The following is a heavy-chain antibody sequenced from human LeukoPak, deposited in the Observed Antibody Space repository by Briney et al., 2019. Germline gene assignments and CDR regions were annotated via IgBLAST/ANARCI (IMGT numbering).Heavy chain of an antibody. CDR3: AKDRVLRYFGNFDY. J-gene: IGHJ4*02. Sequence: GGSLRLSCAASGFTFSSYAMSWVCQAPGKGLEWVSAISGSGGSTYYADSVKGRFTISRDNSKNTLYLQMNSLRAEDTAVYYCAKDRVLRYFGNFDYWGQGTLVTVSS. CDR2: ISGSGGST. D-gene: IGHD3-9*01. CDR1: GFTFSSYA. V-gene: IGHV3-23*01.